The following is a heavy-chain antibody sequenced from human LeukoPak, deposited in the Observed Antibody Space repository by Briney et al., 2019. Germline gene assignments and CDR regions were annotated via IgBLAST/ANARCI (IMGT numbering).Heavy chain of an antibody. V-gene: IGHV4-59*01. J-gene: IGHJ4*02. D-gene: IGHD5/OR15-5a*01. Sequence: SETLSLTCTVSGGSISSYYWSWIRQPPGKGLEWIGYIYYSGSTNYNPSLKSRVTIPVDTSKNQFSLKLSSVTAADTAVYYCARFPSTSGHFDYWGQGTLVTVSS. CDR1: GGSISSYY. CDR3: ARFPSTSGHFDY. CDR2: IYYSGST.